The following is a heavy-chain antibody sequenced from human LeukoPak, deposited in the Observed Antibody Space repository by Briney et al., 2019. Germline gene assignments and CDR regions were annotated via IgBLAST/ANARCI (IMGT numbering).Heavy chain of an antibody. CDR1: GGSISSTTYY. J-gene: IGHJ4*02. D-gene: IGHD3-16*01. V-gene: IGHV4-39*01. Sequence: SETLCLTCTVSGGSISSTTYYWGRIRRPPGKGLEWIGSIYYSGSTYYNPSLKSRVTVSVDTSKNQFSLNLSSVTAADTAVYYCVRGSTLRHYQYWGQGTLVTVSS. CDR3: VRGSTLRHYQY. CDR2: IYYSGST.